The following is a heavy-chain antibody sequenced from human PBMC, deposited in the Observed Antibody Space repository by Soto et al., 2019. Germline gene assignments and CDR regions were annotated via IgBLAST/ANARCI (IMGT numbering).Heavy chain of an antibody. Sequence: SETLSLTCTVSGGSISSSSYYWGWIRQPPGKGLEWIGSIYYSGSTYYNPSLKSRVTISVDTSKNQFSLKLSSVTAADTAVYYCARHDYDILTGYRDNAMDVWGKGTTVTVSS. V-gene: IGHV4-39*01. D-gene: IGHD3-9*01. J-gene: IGHJ6*04. CDR2: IYYSGST. CDR1: GGSISSSSYY. CDR3: ARHDYDILTGYRDNAMDV.